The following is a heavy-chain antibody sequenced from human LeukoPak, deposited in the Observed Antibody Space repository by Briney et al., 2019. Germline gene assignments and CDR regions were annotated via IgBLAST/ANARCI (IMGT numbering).Heavy chain of an antibody. V-gene: IGHV1-2*02. Sequence: ASVKVSCKASGYTFTAYYMHWVRQAPGQGLEWMGWINPNSGGTNYAQKFQGRVTMTRDTSINTAYMELNRLTSDDTAVYYCAANFYSNSWSLTDWGQGTLVTVSS. CDR1: GYTFTAYY. CDR2: INPNSGGT. J-gene: IGHJ4*02. CDR3: AANFYSNSWSLTD. D-gene: IGHD6-13*01.